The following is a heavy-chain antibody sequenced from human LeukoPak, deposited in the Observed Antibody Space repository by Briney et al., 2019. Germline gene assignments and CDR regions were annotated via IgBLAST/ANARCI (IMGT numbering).Heavy chain of an antibody. CDR3: PGGNNWYVASDY. CDR1: GFTFSNAW. V-gene: IGHV3-15*01. CDR2: IKIKIEGGTT. J-gene: IGHJ4*02. Sequence: GGSLRLSCAASGFTFSNAWMSWVRQAPGKGLEWVGRIKIKIEGGTTDYAAPVKGRFTISRDDSKNTLYIQMNSLKTEDTAVYYCPGGNNWYVASDYWGQGTLVTVSP. D-gene: IGHD1-1*01.